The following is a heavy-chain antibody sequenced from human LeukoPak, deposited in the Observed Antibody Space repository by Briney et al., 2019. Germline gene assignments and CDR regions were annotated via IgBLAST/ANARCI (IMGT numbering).Heavy chain of an antibody. V-gene: IGHV4-39*01. Sequence: SETLSLTCTVSGGSISSSSYYWGWIRQPPGKGLEWIGSIYYSGSTYYNPSLKSRVTISVDTSKNQFSLKLSSVTAADTAVYYCARHKWELLYYYYYMDVWGKGTTVTISS. D-gene: IGHD1-26*01. CDR1: GGSISSSSYY. CDR3: ARHKWELLYYYYYMDV. CDR2: IYYSGST. J-gene: IGHJ6*03.